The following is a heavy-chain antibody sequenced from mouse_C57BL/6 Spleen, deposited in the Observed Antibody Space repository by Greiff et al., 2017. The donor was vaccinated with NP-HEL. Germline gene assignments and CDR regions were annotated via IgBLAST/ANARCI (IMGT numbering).Heavy chain of an antibody. CDR1: GYTFTSYW. V-gene: IGHV1-52*01. Sequence: QVQLQQPGAELVRPGSSVKLSCKASGYTFTSYWMHWVKQRPIQGLEWIGNIDPSDSETHYNQKFKDKATLTVDKSSSTAYMQLSSLTSEDSAVYYCARRKGNDYDVDFDYWGQGTTLTVSS. CDR2: IDPSDSET. D-gene: IGHD2-4*01. CDR3: ARRKGNDYDVDFDY. J-gene: IGHJ2*01.